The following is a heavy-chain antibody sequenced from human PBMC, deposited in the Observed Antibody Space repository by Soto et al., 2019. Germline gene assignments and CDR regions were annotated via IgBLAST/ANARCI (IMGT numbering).Heavy chain of an antibody. D-gene: IGHD3-10*01. J-gene: IGHJ6*02. CDR2: IDPSDSYT. Sequence: GESLKISCKGSGYSFTSYWISWVRQMPGKGLEWMGRIDPSDSYTNYSPSFQGHVTISADKSISTAYLQWSSLKASDTAMYYCASSGSGSYYYYGMDVWGQGTTVTVS. CDR3: ASSGSGSYYYYGMDV. V-gene: IGHV5-10-1*01. CDR1: GYSFTSYW.